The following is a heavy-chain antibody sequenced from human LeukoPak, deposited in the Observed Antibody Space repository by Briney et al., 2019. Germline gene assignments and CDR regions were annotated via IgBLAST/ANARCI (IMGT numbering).Heavy chain of an antibody. J-gene: IGHJ4*02. CDR2: IRGSGGST. CDR1: GFTFSSSA. CDR3: ARGAPHYYDSSGSYY. Sequence: GRSLRLSCAASGFTFSSSAMSWVRQAPGKGLEWVSAIRGSGGSTYYADSVKGRFTISRDNSKNTLYLQMNSLRDEDTAVYYCARGAPHYYDSSGSYYWGQGTLVTVSS. D-gene: IGHD3-22*01. V-gene: IGHV3-23*01.